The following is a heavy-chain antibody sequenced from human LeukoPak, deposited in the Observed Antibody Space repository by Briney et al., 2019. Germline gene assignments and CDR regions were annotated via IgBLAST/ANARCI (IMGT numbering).Heavy chain of an antibody. Sequence: GGSLRLSCAASGFIFSTYGMNWVRQAPGKGLEWVSSISATSSHIYYADSVKGRFTISRDNAKNSLYLQMNSLRAEDTAVYYCARGHQFLDAFDMWGQGTMVTIYS. CDR1: GFIFSTYG. J-gene: IGHJ3*02. CDR2: ISATSSHI. CDR3: ARGHQFLDAFDM. V-gene: IGHV3-21*01.